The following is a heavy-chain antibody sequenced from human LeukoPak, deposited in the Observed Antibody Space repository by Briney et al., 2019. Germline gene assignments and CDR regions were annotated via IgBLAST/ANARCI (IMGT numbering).Heavy chain of an antibody. V-gene: IGHV4-34*01. CDR1: GGSFSGYY. CDR3: AKDLSYAFDP. Sequence: PSETLSLTCAVYGGSFSGYYWSWIRQPPGKGLEWIGEINHSGSTNYNPSLKSRVTISVDTSKNQFSLKLSSVTAADTAVYYCAKDLSYAFDPWGQGTLVTVSS. CDR2: INHSGST. J-gene: IGHJ5*02. D-gene: IGHD2-2*01.